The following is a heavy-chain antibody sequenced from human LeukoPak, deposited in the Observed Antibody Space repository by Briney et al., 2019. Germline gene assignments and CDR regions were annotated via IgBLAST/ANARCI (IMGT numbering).Heavy chain of an antibody. CDR1: GYTFTSYY. D-gene: IGHD3-22*01. CDR3: ARPKGLNYYDSSGRDRSAFDI. J-gene: IGHJ3*02. CDR2: INPSGGST. Sequence: GASVKVSCKASGYTFTSYYMHWVRQAPGQGLEWMGIINPSGGSTSYAQKFQGRVTMTRDMSTSTVYMELSSLRSEDTAVYYCARPKGLNYYDSSGRDRSAFDIWGQGTMVTVSS. V-gene: IGHV1-46*01.